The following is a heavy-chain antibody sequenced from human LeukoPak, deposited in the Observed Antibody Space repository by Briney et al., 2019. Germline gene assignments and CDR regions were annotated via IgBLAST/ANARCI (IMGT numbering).Heavy chain of an antibody. Sequence: GASVKVSCKASGYTFTSYGISWVRQAPGQGLEGMGWISAYNGNTNYAQKLQGRVTMTTDTSTSTDYMELRSLRSDDTAVYYCARVGWVYDSSGYPDYWGQGTLVTVSS. CDR3: ARVGWVYDSSGYPDY. V-gene: IGHV1-18*01. CDR2: ISAYNGNT. D-gene: IGHD3-22*01. CDR1: GYTFTSYG. J-gene: IGHJ4*02.